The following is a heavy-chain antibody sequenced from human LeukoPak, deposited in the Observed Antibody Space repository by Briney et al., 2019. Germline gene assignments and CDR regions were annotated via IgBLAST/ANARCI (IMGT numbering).Heavy chain of an antibody. Sequence: GGSLRLSCAASGFTFSSYSMNWVRQAPGEGLEWVSSISSSSSYIYYADSVKGRFTISRDNAKNSLYLQMNSLRAEDTAVYYCARGTRGGYYYDSSGYSEWDYWGQGTLVTVSS. CDR3: ARGTRGGYYYDSSGYSEWDY. D-gene: IGHD3-22*01. CDR1: GFTFSSYS. J-gene: IGHJ4*02. CDR2: ISSSSSYI. V-gene: IGHV3-21*01.